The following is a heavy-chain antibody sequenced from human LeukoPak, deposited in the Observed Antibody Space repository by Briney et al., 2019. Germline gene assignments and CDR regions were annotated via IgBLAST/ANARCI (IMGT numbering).Heavy chain of an antibody. V-gene: IGHV3-9*01. CDR1: GFTFDDYA. J-gene: IGHJ4*02. Sequence: GGSLRLSCAASGFTFDDYAMHWGRQAPGKGLEWVSGISWNSGSIGYADSVKGRFTISRDNAKNSLYLQMNSLRAEDTALYYCAKQQQLGHFDYWGQGTLVTVSS. CDR3: AKQQQLGHFDY. CDR2: ISWNSGSI. D-gene: IGHD6-13*01.